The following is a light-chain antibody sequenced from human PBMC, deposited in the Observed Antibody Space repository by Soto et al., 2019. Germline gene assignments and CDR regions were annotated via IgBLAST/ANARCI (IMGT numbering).Light chain of an antibody. Sequence: QDVLTQPASLSWSPGQSITISCTGTSSDVGAYNYVSWYQHHPAKAPNLMIYEVTNRPSGVSNRFSGSKSGNTASLTISGLQAEDEADYYSSSYISTSAVVFGGGTKVTVL. CDR2: EVT. CDR1: SSDVGAYNY. J-gene: IGLJ2*01. CDR3: SSYISTSAVV. V-gene: IGLV2-14*01.